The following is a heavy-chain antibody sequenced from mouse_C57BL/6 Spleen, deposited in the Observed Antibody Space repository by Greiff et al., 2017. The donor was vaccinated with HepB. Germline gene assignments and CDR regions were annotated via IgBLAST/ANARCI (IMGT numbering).Heavy chain of an antibody. Sequence: EVQLQQSGPELVKPGASVQISCQASCYSFTDYNMNWVKQSTGKSLEWIGVINPNYGTTSYNQKFKGKATLTVDQSSSTAYMQLNSLTSEDSAVYHCARSLYYSNFDYWGQGTTLTVSS. D-gene: IGHD2-5*01. V-gene: IGHV1-39*01. CDR2: INPNYGTT. J-gene: IGHJ2*01. CDR1: CYSFTDYN. CDR3: ARSLYYSNFDY.